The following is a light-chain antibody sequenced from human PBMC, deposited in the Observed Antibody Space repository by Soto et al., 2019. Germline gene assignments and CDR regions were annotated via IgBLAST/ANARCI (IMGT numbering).Light chain of an antibody. Sequence: QSALAQPASVSGSPGQSITISCTGTSSKVGSYHYVSWFQQHPGKAPKLIIFEVSDRPSGVSTRFSGSKSGDKASLTISGLQADDEADSYCSSYTSGRDVYVFGGGTKVTVL. J-gene: IGLJ1*01. CDR1: SSKVGSYHY. V-gene: IGLV2-14*01. CDR2: EVS. CDR3: SSYTSGRDVYV.